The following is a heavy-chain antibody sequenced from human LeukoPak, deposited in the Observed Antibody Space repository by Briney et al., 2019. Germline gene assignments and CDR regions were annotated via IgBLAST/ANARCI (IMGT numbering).Heavy chain of an antibody. CDR3: ARDHSSASCTYYYYYMDV. J-gene: IGHJ6*03. CDR2: LSYSGRT. Sequence: SDTLSLTCIISGGSISSSTYYWGWIRQPPGKGLEWIGTLSYSGRTYYNPSLKSRVTISIDTSKNQFSLKLTSATAADTAVYYCARDHSSASCTYYYYYMDVWGKGTTVTVSS. D-gene: IGHD1-26*01. V-gene: IGHV4-39*07. CDR1: GGSISSSTYY.